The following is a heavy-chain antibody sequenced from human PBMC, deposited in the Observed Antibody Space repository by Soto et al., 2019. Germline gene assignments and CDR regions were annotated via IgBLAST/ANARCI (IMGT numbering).Heavy chain of an antibody. J-gene: IGHJ4*02. Sequence: QIQLVQSGAEMKKPGASVKVSCKPSGYTFTHYGVSWLRQAPGQGLEWMGWISAYNGNTDYAHKFQGRVALPTDTSTSTAYMELRGLSPDDTAVYYCARDVPGSGVPVWDYWGQGTLVTVSS. V-gene: IGHV1-18*04. CDR2: ISAYNGNT. CDR1: GYTFTHYG. CDR3: ARDVPGSGVPVWDY. D-gene: IGHD2-15*01.